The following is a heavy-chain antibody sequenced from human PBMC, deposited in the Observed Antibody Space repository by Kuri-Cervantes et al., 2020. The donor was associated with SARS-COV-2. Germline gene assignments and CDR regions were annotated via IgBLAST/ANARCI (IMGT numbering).Heavy chain of an antibody. J-gene: IGHJ6*02. Sequence: SLTHSWAVSGFTFSSYGMHWVRQAPGKGLEWVAVIWYDGSNKYYADSVKGRFTISRDNSKNTPYLQMNSLRAADTAVYYCARDGRSLWNGMEVWGLGTTVTVSS. CDR2: IWYDGSNK. CDR1: GFTFSSYG. D-gene: IGHD3-3*01. CDR3: ARDGRSLWNGMEV. V-gene: IGHV3-33*01.